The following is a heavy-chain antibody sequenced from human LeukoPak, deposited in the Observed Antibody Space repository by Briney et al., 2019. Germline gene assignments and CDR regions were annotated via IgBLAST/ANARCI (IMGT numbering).Heavy chain of an antibody. J-gene: IGHJ4*02. V-gene: IGHV3-7*03. Sequence: GGSLRLSCAASGFTFSSYWMSWVRQAPGMGLEWVANIKQDGSEKYYVDSVKGRFTISRDNAKNSLYLQMNSLRAEDTAVYYCARHYCGGDCYFDYWGQGTLVTVSS. CDR1: GFTFSSYW. CDR3: ARHYCGGDCYFDY. CDR2: IKQDGSEK. D-gene: IGHD2-21*02.